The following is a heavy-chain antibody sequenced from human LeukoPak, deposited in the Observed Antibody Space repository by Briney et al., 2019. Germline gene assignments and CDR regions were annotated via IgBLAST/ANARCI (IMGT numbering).Heavy chain of an antibody. CDR1: GFTFSSYS. CDR2: ISSSSSYI. J-gene: IGHJ4*02. Sequence: PGGSLRLSCAASGFTFSSYSMNWVRQAPGKGLEWVSSISSSSSYICYADSVKGRFTISRDNAKNSLYLQMNSLRAEDTAVYYCARDLTYYDILTGYFSRFDFDYWGQGTLVTVSS. V-gene: IGHV3-21*01. CDR3: ARDLTYYDILTGYFSRFDFDY. D-gene: IGHD3-9*01.